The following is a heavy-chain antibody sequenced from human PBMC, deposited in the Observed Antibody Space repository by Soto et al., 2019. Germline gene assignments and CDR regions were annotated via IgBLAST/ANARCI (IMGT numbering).Heavy chain of an antibody. J-gene: IGHJ6*02. Sequence: LRLSCAASVFTFSSYAMSWVRQAPGKGLEWVSAISGSGGSTYYADSVKGRFTISRDNSKNTLYLQMNSLRAEDTAVYYCAKGGGMIYYYGMDVWGQGPTVTVSS. V-gene: IGHV3-23*01. CDR3: AKGGGMIYYYGMDV. CDR2: ISGSGGST. CDR1: VFTFSSYA. D-gene: IGHD3-22*01.